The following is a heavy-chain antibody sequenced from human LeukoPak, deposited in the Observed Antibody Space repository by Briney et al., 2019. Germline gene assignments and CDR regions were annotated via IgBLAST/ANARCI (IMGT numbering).Heavy chain of an antibody. CDR1: GGTFSSYA. V-gene: IGHV1-69*05. CDR3: ARHDYDFWSDHLPVAFDI. J-gene: IGHJ3*02. Sequence: SVKVSCKASGGTFSSYAISWVRQAPGQGLEWMGGVIPIFGTANYAQKFQGRVTITTDESTSTAYMELSSLRSEDTAVYYCARHDYDFWSDHLPVAFDIWGQGTMVTVSS. CDR2: VIPIFGTA. D-gene: IGHD3-3*01.